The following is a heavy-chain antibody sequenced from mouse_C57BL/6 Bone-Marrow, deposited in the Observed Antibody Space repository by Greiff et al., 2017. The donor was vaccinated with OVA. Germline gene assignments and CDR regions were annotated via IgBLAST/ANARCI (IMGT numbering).Heavy chain of an antibody. CDR2: IDPSDSYT. J-gene: IGHJ1*03. V-gene: IGHV1-50*01. CDR3: ARRGYGSRFRYWYFDV. Sequence: QVQLQQPGAELVKPGASVKLSCKASGYTFTSYWMQWVKQRPGQGLEWIGEIDPSDSYTNYNQKFKGKATLTVDTSSSTAYMQLSSLTSEDSAVYYCARRGYGSRFRYWYFDVWGTGTTVTVSS. CDR1: GYTFTSYW. D-gene: IGHD1-1*01.